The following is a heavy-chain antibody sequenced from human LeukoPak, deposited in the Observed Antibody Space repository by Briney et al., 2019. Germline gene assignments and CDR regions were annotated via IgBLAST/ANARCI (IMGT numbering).Heavy chain of an antibody. D-gene: IGHD5-18*01. CDR2: IYYSGST. V-gene: IGHV4-39*01. Sequence: SETLSLTCTVSGCSISSSSYYWGWNRQPPGQGLEWIGSIYYSGSTYYHPSLKSPVTISVDTSNNQFSLKLSSVTAADTAVYYCARRQLAYYYGLDVWGQGTTVTVSS. CDR3: ARRQLAYYYGLDV. J-gene: IGHJ6*02. CDR1: GCSISSSSYY.